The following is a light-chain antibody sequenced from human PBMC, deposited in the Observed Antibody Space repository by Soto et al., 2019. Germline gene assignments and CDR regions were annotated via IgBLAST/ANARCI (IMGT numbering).Light chain of an antibody. CDR2: DAS. J-gene: IGKJ5*01. CDR1: QSFSSY. Sequence: EIVLTQSPATLSLSPGERATLSCRASQSFSSYLAWYQQKPGQAPRLLIYDASKRATGIPARFSGRGSGTDFTLPISSLETEDFAVYYCQQRSNWPPVITFGQGTRLEIK. CDR3: QQRSNWPPVIT. V-gene: IGKV3-11*01.